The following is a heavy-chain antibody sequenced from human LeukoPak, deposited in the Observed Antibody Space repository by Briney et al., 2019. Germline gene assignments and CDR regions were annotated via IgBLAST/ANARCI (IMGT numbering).Heavy chain of an antibody. CDR1: GFTFSSYS. V-gene: IGHV3-48*01. D-gene: IGHD2-2*01. CDR2: ISSTSSTI. J-gene: IGHJ4*02. CDR3: ARPAYCSSARCYLHSDY. Sequence: GGSLRLSCAASGFTFSSYSMNWVRQAPGKGLEWVSYISSTSSTIYYVDSVKGRFTISRDNAKNSLYLQMNSLRAEDTAVYYCARPAYCSSARCYLHSDYWGRGTLVTVSS.